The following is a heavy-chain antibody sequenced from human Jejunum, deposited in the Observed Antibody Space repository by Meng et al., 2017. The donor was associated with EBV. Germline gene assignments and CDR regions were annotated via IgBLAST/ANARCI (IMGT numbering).Heavy chain of an antibody. CDR1: GYTFTTYG. Sequence: QVQLVQAGAEGKTPGASVKISCRASGYTFTTYGIHWLRQAPGERLELMGWINTGNGDTLYAQKFQGRVTITRDTSANTVYMDLSSLLSEDTAMYYCARDERLGPYYFEYWGQGTLVTVFS. J-gene: IGHJ4*02. V-gene: IGHV1-3*04. CDR2: INTGNGDT. CDR3: ARDERLGPYYFEY. D-gene: IGHD1-1*01.